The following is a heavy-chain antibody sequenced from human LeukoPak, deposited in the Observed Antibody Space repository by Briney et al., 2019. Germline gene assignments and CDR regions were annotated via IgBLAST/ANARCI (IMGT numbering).Heavy chain of an antibody. J-gene: IGHJ5*02. V-gene: IGHV1-24*01. D-gene: IGHD3-10*01. CDR2: FDPEDGET. Sequence: ASVKLSCKVTGYTLTELSMHWVRQAPGKGLEWMGGFDPEDGETIYAQKFQGRVTMTEDTSTDTAYMELSSLRSEDTAVYYCATVPAFGWFDPWGQGTLVTVSS. CDR1: GYTLTELS. CDR3: ATVPAFGWFDP.